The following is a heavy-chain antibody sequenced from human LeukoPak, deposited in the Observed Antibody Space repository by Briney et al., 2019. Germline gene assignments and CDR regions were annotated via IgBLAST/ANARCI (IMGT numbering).Heavy chain of an antibody. V-gene: IGHV3-23*01. CDR1: EFTFSSYA. D-gene: IGHD5-18*01. Sequence: GGSLRLSCAAAEFTFSSYAMSWVRQAPGKGLEWVSAISGNGGSTYYADSVKGRFTISRDNSKNTLYLQMNSLRAEDTAVYYCAKGRIGKYSYAFDVGWEYWGQGTLVTVSS. CDR2: ISGNGGST. J-gene: IGHJ4*02. CDR3: AKGRIGKYSYAFDVGWEY.